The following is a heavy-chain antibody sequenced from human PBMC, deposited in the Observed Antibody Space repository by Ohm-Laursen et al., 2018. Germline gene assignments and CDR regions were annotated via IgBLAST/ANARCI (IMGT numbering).Heavy chain of an antibody. V-gene: IGHV3-48*01. J-gene: IGHJ4*02. CDR1: PLSFSGDS. D-gene: IGHD1-14*01. CDR2: ISSSSSTI. Sequence: SLRLSCSASPLSFSGDSMNWVRQAPGKGLEWVSYISSSSSTIYYADSVKGRFTISKDNTKNSLYLQMNSLRAEDTAVYYCARDPTGNHFDYWGQGTLVTVSS. CDR3: ARDPTGNHFDY.